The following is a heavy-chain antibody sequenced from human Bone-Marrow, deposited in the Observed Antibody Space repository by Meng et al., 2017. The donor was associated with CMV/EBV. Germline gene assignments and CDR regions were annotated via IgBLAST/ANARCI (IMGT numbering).Heavy chain of an antibody. D-gene: IGHD1-26*01. J-gene: IGHJ6*02. Sequence: GESLKIYCPGSGFTFSSYSMNWVRQAPGKGLEWVSYSSSSSSTIYYADSVKGRFTISRDNAKNSLYLQMNSLRAEDTAVYYCARDKVVGATRGMDVWGQGTTVTVSS. CDR1: GFTFSSYS. CDR2: SSSSSSTI. V-gene: IGHV3-48*04. CDR3: ARDKVVGATRGMDV.